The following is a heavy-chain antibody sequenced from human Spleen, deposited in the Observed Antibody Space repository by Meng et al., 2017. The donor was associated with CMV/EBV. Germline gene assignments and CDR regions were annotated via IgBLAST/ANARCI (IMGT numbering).Heavy chain of an antibody. Sequence: SVKVSCKASGGRFSSYTITWVRQAPGQGLEWMGRIIPVLGITNYAEKFQGRVTVTADKSTSTAYMELSSLKSGDTAVYFCARGPESTLTHGTHYYYFGMAVWGQGTTVTVSS. CDR3: ARGPESTLTHGTHYYYFGMAV. D-gene: IGHD4-11*01. CDR2: IIPVLGIT. V-gene: IGHV1-69*02. J-gene: IGHJ6*01. CDR1: GGRFSSYT.